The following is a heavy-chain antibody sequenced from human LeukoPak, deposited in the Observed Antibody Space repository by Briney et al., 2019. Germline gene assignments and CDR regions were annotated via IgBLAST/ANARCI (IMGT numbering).Heavy chain of an antibody. CDR1: GFTFSSYG. Sequence: GGSLRLSCAASGFTFSSYGMHWVRQAPGKGLEWVAVISYDGSNKYYADSVKGRFTISRDNSKNTLYLQMNSLRAEDTAVYYCAKDRYYYDSSGYLDYWGQGTLVTVSS. V-gene: IGHV3-30*18. J-gene: IGHJ4*02. CDR2: ISYDGSNK. CDR3: AKDRYYYDSSGYLDY. D-gene: IGHD3-22*01.